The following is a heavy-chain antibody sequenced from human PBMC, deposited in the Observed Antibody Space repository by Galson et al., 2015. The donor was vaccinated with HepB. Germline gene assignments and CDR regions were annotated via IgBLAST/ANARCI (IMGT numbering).Heavy chain of an antibody. Sequence: SVKVSCKASGDTFSSYAISWVRQAPGQGLEWMGGIIPIFGTANYAQKFQGRVTITADESTSTAYMELSSLRSEDTAVYYCASEGAPSCYSSQYCYYYGMDVWGQGTTVTVSS. CDR1: GDTFSSYA. D-gene: IGHD2-2*01. CDR2: IIPIFGTA. V-gene: IGHV1-69*13. CDR3: ASEGAPSCYSSQYCYYYGMDV. J-gene: IGHJ6*02.